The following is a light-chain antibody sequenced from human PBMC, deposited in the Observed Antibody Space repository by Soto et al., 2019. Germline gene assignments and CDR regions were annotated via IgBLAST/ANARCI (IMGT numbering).Light chain of an antibody. V-gene: IGKV1-5*03. CDR1: QIISSW. J-gene: IGKJ4*01. Sequence: IQMTQCPSTLSSSVGYRVTITCRASQIISSWLYWYQQKPGKAPKLMIYKESSLESGVPSRFSGSGSGTEFTLTISSLQPDDFATYYCQQYNSYPLTFGGGTKVDIK. CDR3: QQYNSYPLT. CDR2: KES.